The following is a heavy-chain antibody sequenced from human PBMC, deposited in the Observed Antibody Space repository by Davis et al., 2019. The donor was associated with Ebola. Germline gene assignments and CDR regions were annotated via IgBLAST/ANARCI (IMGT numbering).Heavy chain of an antibody. J-gene: IGHJ6*02. CDR3: ARDLPTYSSGWYGVRYYYNGMDV. CDR1: GFTFSNYY. V-gene: IGHV3-74*01. Sequence: HTGGSLRLSCAASGFTFSNYYLHWVRQAPGKGLEWVARIKTDGSTTRYADSVKGRFSISRDNTKNTLYLQMNSLRAEDTAVYYCARDLPTYSSGWYGVRYYYNGMDVWGQGTTVTVSS. CDR2: IKTDGSTT. D-gene: IGHD6-19*01.